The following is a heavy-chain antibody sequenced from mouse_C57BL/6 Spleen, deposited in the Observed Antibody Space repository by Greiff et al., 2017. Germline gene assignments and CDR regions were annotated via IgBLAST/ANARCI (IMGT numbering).Heavy chain of an antibody. J-gene: IGHJ3*01. D-gene: IGHD4-1*01. Sequence: QVQLQQPGTELVKPGASVKLSCKASGYTFTSYWMHWVKQRPGQGLEWIGNINPSNGGTNYNEKFKSKATLTVDKSSSTAYMQLSSLTAEDSAVYDCAREGAGTSWFAYWGQGTLVTVSA. V-gene: IGHV1-53*01. CDR1: GYTFTSYW. CDR2: INPSNGGT. CDR3: AREGAGTSWFAY.